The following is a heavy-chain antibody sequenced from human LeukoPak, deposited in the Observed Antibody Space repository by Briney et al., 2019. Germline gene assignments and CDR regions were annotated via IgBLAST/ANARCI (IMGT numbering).Heavy chain of an antibody. Sequence: SETLSLTCTVSGDFISRYYWSWIRQSPGKGLEWIGYVYDRGGTNYNPSLKSRAIISADTSKNQFSLKVTSVTAAGTAMYYCARASDSGDWHLGYWGQGTLVTVSS. D-gene: IGHD2-21*02. J-gene: IGHJ4*02. CDR3: ARASDSGDWHLGY. V-gene: IGHV4-59*01. CDR2: VYDRGGT. CDR1: GDFISRYY.